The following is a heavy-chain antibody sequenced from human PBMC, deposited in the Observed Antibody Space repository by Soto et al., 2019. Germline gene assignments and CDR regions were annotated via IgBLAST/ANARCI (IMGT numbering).Heavy chain of an antibody. J-gene: IGHJ6*02. CDR1: GFTFSSYG. CDR2: ISYDGSNK. CDR3: AKDRRQQSSYYYYGMDV. D-gene: IGHD6-13*01. Sequence: GGSLRLSCAASGFTFSSYGMHWVRQAPGKGLEWVAVISYDGSNKYYADSVKGRFTISRDNSKNTLYLQMNSLTAEDTAVYYCAKDRRQQSSYYYYGMDVWGQGTTVTVSS. V-gene: IGHV3-30*18.